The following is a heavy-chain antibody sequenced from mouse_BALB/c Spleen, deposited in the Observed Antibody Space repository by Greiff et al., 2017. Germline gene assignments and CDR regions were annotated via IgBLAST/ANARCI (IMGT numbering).Heavy chain of an antibody. Sequence: VQLQQSGAELVRPGTSVKVSCKASGYAFTNYLIEWVKQRPGQGLEWIGVINPGSGGTNYNEKFKGKATLTADKSSSTANMQLSSLTSDDSAVYFCARAIYYDYDDYWDFDVWGAGTTVTVSS. CDR1: GYAFTNYL. CDR3: ARAIYYDYDDYWDFDV. D-gene: IGHD2-4*01. J-gene: IGHJ1*01. V-gene: IGHV1-54*01. CDR2: INPGSGGT.